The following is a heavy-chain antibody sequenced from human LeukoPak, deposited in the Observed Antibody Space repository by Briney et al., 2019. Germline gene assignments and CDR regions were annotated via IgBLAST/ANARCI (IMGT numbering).Heavy chain of an antibody. Sequence: PGGSLRLSCAASGFTFSSYSMNWVRQAPGKGLEWVSSISSSSSYIYYADSIKGRFTISRDNAKNSLYLQMNSLRAEDTAVYYCVKRRAPPTQGGTQFDIWGKGTWSPSP. CDR1: GFTFSSYS. V-gene: IGHV3-21*04. CDR2: ISSSSSYI. CDR3: VKRRAPPTQGGTQFDI. J-gene: IGHJ3*02. D-gene: IGHD2-15*01.